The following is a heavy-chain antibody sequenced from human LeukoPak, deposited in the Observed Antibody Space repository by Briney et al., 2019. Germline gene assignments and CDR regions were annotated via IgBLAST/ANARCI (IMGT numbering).Heavy chain of an antibody. J-gene: IGHJ5*01. CDR3: VKASSDYYYDS. V-gene: IGHV3-64D*06. CDR1: GFTFSTYA. Sequence: GGSLRLSCSASGFTFSTYAMHWVRQAPGKGLEYVSASSSKGDSTFYADSVKGRFAISRDNSKNTLYLQMSSLRTEDTAVYYCVKASSDYYYDSWGQGTLVTVSS. CDR2: SSSKGDST. D-gene: IGHD3-22*01.